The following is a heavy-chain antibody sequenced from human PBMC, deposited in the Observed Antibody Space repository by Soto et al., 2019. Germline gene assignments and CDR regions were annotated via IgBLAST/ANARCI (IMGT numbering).Heavy chain of an antibody. Sequence: ASVKVSCKAPRDTFTCYYLNWVRQAPGQGPAWMGVINPHGGSTAYAQKFNGRVTLTRDTSASTVYMEVSSLTSEDTAMYYCARSSGGNFGIIIEGTNWFAPWGQGTLVTVSS. CDR2: INPHGGST. CDR3: ARSSGGNFGIIIEGTNWFAP. D-gene: IGHD1-26*01. V-gene: IGHV1-46*01. J-gene: IGHJ5*02. CDR1: RDTFTCYY.